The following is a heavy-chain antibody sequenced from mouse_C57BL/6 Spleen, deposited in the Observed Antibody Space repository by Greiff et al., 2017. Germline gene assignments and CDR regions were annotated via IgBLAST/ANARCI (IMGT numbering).Heavy chain of an antibody. CDR3: AGYLYAMDY. J-gene: IGHJ4*01. CDR2: ISYDGSN. V-gene: IGHV3-6*01. D-gene: IGHD2-2*01. CDR1: GYSITSGYY. Sequence: EVQLQESGPGLVKPSQSLSLTCSVTGYSITSGYYWNWIRQFPGNKLEWMGYISYDGSNNYNPSLKNRIPITRDTSKNQFFLKLNSVTTEDTATYYCAGYLYAMDYWGQGTSVTVSS.